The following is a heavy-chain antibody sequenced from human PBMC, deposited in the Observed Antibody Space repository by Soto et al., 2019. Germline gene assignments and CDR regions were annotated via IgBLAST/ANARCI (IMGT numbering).Heavy chain of an antibody. CDR1: GVNFSSYA. CDR2: ISDTGGGT. CDR3: AVGRHKTSGSNTWFDP. Sequence: GGSLRLSCAASGVNFSSYAMNWVRQAPGKGLEWVSTISDTGGGTFYAGSVKGRFTISRDNSKNTLYLQMHSLRADDSAIYFCAVGRHKTSGSNTWFDPWGRGTLVTVLL. D-gene: IGHD3-22*01. V-gene: IGHV3-23*01. J-gene: IGHJ5*02.